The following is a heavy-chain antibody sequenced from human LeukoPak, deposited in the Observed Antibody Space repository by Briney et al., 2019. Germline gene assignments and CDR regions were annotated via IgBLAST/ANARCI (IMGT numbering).Heavy chain of an antibody. Sequence: GGSLRLSCAPSGFTFSSYEMNWVRQAPGKGAEWVSYISSSGSTIYYADSVKGRFTISRDNAKNSLYLQMNSLRAEDTAVYYCAELGITMIGGVWGEGTTVTISS. CDR3: AELGITMIGGV. CDR1: GFTFSSYE. CDR2: ISSSGSTI. D-gene: IGHD3-10*02. J-gene: IGHJ6*04. V-gene: IGHV3-48*03.